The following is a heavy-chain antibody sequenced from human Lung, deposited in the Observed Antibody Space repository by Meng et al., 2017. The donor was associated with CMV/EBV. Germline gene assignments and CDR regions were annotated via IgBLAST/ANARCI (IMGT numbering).Heavy chain of an antibody. D-gene: IGHD2-15*01. CDR1: LGTFGDKV. CDR3: ARGSAFLNPLDY. V-gene: IGHV1-69*10. Sequence: CKTALGTFGDKVMTWVRQAPGQGLEWMGGLIPILGVSRYAQKFQGRVTISADKSTSTVYMELRSLTSEDTAVYYCARGSAFLNPLDYWGQGTLVTVSS. J-gene: IGHJ4*02. CDR2: LIPILGVS.